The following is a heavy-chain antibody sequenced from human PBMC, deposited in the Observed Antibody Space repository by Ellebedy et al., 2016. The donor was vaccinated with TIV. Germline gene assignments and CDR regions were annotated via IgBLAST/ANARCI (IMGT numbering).Heavy chain of an antibody. CDR2: FDPEDGET. Sequence: ASVKVSCXVSGYTLTELSMHWVRQAPGKGLEWMGGFDPEDGETIYAQKFQGRVTMTEDTSTDTAYMELSSLRSEDTAVYYCARGGYSGYDYYYYYGMDVWGQGTTVTVSS. CDR3: ARGGYSGYDYYYYYGMDV. V-gene: IGHV1-24*01. CDR1: GYTLTELS. J-gene: IGHJ6*02. D-gene: IGHD5-12*01.